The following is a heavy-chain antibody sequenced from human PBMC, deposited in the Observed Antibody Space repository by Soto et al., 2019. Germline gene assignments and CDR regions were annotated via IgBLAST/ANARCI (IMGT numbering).Heavy chain of an antibody. CDR3: AREGIVVVPAAATYYYLGMDV. CDR1: GYTFTSYG. D-gene: IGHD2-2*01. J-gene: IGHJ6*02. V-gene: IGHV1-18*01. Sequence: GASVKVSCKASGYTFTSYGISWVRQAPGQGLEWMGWISAYNGNTKYAQKLQGRVTMTTDTSTTTAYMELRSLRSDDTAVYYCAREGIVVVPAAATYYYLGMDVWGQGTTVTVSS. CDR2: ISAYNGNT.